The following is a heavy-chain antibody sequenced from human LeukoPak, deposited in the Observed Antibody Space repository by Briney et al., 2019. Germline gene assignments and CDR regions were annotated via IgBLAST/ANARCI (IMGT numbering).Heavy chain of an antibody. D-gene: IGHD6-19*01. V-gene: IGHV4-39*01. CDR3: ASVPTQWLAIDY. Sequence: SETLSLTCTVSGGSISSSSYYWGWIRQPPGKGLEWIGSIYYSGSTYYNPSLKSRVTISADTSKSQFSLKLSSVTAADTAVYYCASVPTQWLAIDYWGQGTLVTVSS. CDR1: GGSISSSSYY. J-gene: IGHJ4*02. CDR2: IYYSGST.